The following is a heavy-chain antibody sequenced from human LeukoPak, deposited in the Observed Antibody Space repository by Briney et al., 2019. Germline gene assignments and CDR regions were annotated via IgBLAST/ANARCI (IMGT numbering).Heavy chain of an antibody. CDR2: ITAYNGNT. CDR3: ARSRYYYDSSGSGAFDI. V-gene: IGHV1-18*01. CDR1: GYTFTSYG. Sequence: ASVKVSCKASGYTFTSYGISWVRQAPGQGLEWMGWITAYNGNTNYAQKLQGRVTMTTDTSTSTAYMELRSLRSDDTAVYYCARSRYYYDSSGSGAFDIWGQGTMVTVSS. J-gene: IGHJ3*02. D-gene: IGHD3-22*01.